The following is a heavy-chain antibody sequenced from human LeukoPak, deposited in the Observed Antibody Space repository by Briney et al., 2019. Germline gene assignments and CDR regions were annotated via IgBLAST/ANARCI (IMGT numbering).Heavy chain of an antibody. CDR2: IYPGDSDT. Sequence: GESLKISCKGSGYSFTSYWIGWARQMPGKGLEWMGIIYPGDSDTRYSPSFQGQVTISADKSISTAYLQWSSLKASDTAMYYCARHERPGYQLQRGNWFDPWGQGTLVTVSS. CDR1: GYSFTSYW. CDR3: ARHERPGYQLQRGNWFDP. V-gene: IGHV5-51*01. J-gene: IGHJ5*02. D-gene: IGHD2-2*01.